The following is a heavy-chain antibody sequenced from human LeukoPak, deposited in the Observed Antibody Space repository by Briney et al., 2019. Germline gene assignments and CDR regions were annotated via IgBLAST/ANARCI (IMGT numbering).Heavy chain of an antibody. CDR1: GFPFG. J-gene: IGHJ4*02. CDR3: ATDWTVKEGRKFDS. V-gene: IGHV3-30*03. Sequence: GGSLRLSCVGSGFPFGLHWVRQPPGKGLEWVAVISHDEIYTNYADSVRGRFTVSRDNARNTMYLRMNSLRAEDTAVYYCATDWTVKEGRKFDSWGQGSLVIVSS. D-gene: IGHD4-11*01. CDR2: ISHDEIYT.